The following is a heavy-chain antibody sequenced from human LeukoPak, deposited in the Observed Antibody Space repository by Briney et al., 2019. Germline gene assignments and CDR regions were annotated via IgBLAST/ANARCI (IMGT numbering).Heavy chain of an antibody. D-gene: IGHD3-10*01. CDR2: ISGSGGST. V-gene: IGHV3-23*01. CDR3: AKVDYGSGTDAFDT. Sequence: PGGSLSLSCAASGFTFSSYGMSWVRQPPGKGLEWVSAISGSGGSTYYADSVKGRFTISRDNSKNTLYLQMNSLRAEDTAVYYCAKVDYGSGTDAFDTWGQGTMVTVSS. J-gene: IGHJ3*02. CDR1: GFTFSSYG.